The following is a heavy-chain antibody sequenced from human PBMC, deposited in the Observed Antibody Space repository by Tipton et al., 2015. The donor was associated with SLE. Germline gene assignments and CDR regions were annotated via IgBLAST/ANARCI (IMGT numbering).Heavy chain of an antibody. J-gene: IGHJ4*02. CDR2: IYYSGST. CDR1: GGSISSYY. CDR3: ARRKVATMDFDY. D-gene: IGHD5-24*01. V-gene: IGHV4-59*08. Sequence: TLSLTCTVSGGSISSYYWSWIRQPPGKGLEWIGYIYYSGSTNYNPSLKSRVTISVDTSKNQFSLKLSSVTAADTAVYYCARRKVATMDFDYWGQGTLVTVSS.